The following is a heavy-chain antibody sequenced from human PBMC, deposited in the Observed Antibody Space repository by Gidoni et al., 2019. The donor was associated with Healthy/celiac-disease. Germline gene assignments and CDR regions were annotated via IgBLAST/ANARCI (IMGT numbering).Heavy chain of an antibody. CDR3: ARQLLWGFDY. D-gene: IGHD3-10*01. CDR2: IYYSGST. V-gene: IGHV4-31*03. CDR1: GGSISSGGYY. J-gene: IGHJ4*02. Sequence: QVQLQESGPGLVKPSQTLSLTCTFSGGSISSGGYYWSWIRQHPGKGLEWIGYIYYSGSTYYNPSLKSRVTRSVDTSKNQCSLKLSSVTAADTAVYYCARQLLWGFDYWGQGTLVTVSS.